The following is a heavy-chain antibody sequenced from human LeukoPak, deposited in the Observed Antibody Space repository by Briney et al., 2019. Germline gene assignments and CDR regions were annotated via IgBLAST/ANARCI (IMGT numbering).Heavy chain of an antibody. D-gene: IGHD6-19*01. J-gene: IGHJ4*02. V-gene: IGHV4-61*02. Sequence: PSETLSLTCTVSGGSISSGSYYWRWIRQPAGRGLEWIGRIYTSGSTNYNPSLKSRVTISVDTSKNQFSLKLSSVTAADTAVYYCAGHGSGWYSFDYWGQGTLVTVSS. CDR3: AGHGSGWYSFDY. CDR1: GGSISSGSYY. CDR2: IYTSGST.